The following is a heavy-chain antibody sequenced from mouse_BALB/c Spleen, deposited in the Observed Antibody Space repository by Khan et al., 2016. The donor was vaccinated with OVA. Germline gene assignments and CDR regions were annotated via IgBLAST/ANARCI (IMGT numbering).Heavy chain of an antibody. Sequence: EVKLQESGPGLVKPSQSLSLTCTVTGYSITSDYAWNWIRQFPENKLEWMGYISYSGSTSYNPSLKSRISITRDTSKNQFFLQLNSVTTEDTATYYCARSRGNYFDYRGQGTTLTVSS. D-gene: IGHD3-1*01. CDR1: GYSITSDYA. CDR3: ARSRGNYFDY. J-gene: IGHJ2*01. CDR2: ISYSGST. V-gene: IGHV3-2*02.